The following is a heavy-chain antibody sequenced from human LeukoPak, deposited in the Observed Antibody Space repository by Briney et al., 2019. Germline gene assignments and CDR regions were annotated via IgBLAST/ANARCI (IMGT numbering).Heavy chain of an antibody. J-gene: IGHJ4*02. CDR3: ARDLLEVTATPGDY. V-gene: IGHV3-53*01. CDR2: IYSGGST. Sequence: PGGSLRLSCAASGFTFSTYAMTWVRQAPGKGLEWVSVIYSGGSTYYADSVKGRFTISRDNSKNTLYLQMNSLRAEDTAVYYCARDLLEVTATPGDYWGQGTLVTVSS. D-gene: IGHD2-21*02. CDR1: GFTFSTYA.